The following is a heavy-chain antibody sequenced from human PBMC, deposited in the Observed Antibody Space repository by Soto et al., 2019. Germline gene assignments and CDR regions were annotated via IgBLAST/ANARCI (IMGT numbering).Heavy chain of an antibody. D-gene: IGHD3-9*01. CDR3: ANPHFDWLDYYGMDV. J-gene: IGHJ6*02. Sequence: SVKVSCKASGGTFSSYIISWVRQAPGQGLEWMGRIIPIFGTANYAQKFQGRVTITADESTSTAYMELSSLRSEDTAVYYCANPHFDWLDYYGMDVWGQGTTVTVSS. CDR1: GGTFSSYI. CDR2: IIPIFGTA. V-gene: IGHV1-69*13.